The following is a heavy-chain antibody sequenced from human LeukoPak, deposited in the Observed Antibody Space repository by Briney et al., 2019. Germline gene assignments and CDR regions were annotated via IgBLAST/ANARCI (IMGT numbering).Heavy chain of an antibody. Sequence: PSDTLSLTCTVSGASMSRDNYYWGWLRQPPGRGLEWIGTVYNSGSTSCDPSLESRVSLSIDTSNNQFSLNLYSATAADTAVYYCAKYMGSTMLDSWGQGAQVTVSS. CDR2: VYNSGST. CDR1: GASMSRDNYY. CDR3: AKYMGSTMLDS. V-gene: IGHV4-39*01. J-gene: IGHJ4*02. D-gene: IGHD5/OR15-5a*01.